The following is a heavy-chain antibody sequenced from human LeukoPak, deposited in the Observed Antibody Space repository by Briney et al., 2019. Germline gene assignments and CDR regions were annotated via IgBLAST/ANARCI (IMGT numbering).Heavy chain of an antibody. CDR3: AKVARTRITMIVVVGFDY. Sequence: AGGSLRLSCAASGFTFSSYAMSWVRQAPGKGLEWVSAISGSGGSTYYADSVKGRFTISRDNSKNTLYLQMNSLRAEDTAVYYCAKVARTRITMIVVVGFDYWGQGTLVTVSS. D-gene: IGHD3-22*01. J-gene: IGHJ4*02. CDR2: ISGSGGST. CDR1: GFTFSSYA. V-gene: IGHV3-23*01.